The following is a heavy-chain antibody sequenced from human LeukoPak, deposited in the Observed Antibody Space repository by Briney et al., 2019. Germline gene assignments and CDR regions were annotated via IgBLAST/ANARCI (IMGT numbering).Heavy chain of an antibody. CDR2: IIPIFGTA. J-gene: IGHJ4*02. V-gene: IGHV1-69*13. D-gene: IGHD3-10*01. Sequence: ASVKVSCKASGGTFSSYAISWVRQAPGQGLEWMGGIIPIFGTANYAQKFQGRVTITADESTSTAYMELSSLRSEDTAVYYCATVWFGELYLDYWGRGTLVTVSS. CDR1: GGTFSSYA. CDR3: ATVWFGELYLDY.